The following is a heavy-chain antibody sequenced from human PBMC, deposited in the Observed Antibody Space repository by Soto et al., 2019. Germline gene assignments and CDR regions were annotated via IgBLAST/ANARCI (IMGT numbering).Heavy chain of an antibody. D-gene: IGHD6-6*01. CDR3: ARGVAARWFDY. CDR2: IYYSGST. CDR1: GGSISSYY. V-gene: IGHV4-59*01. J-gene: IGHJ4*02. Sequence: ASEMLSLTCTVSGGSISSYYWSWIRQPPGKGLEWIGYIYYSGSTNYNPSLKSRVTISVDTSKNQFSLKLSSVTAADTAVYYCARGVAARWFDYWGQGTLVTVSS.